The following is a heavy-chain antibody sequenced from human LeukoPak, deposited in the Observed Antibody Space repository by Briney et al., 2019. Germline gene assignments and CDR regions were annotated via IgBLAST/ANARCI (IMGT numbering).Heavy chain of an antibody. V-gene: IGHV3-20*04. J-gene: IGHJ6*03. D-gene: IGHD3-10*01. CDR2: LNWNGGST. CDR1: GLTFNSYW. Sequence: VRLGGSLRLSCAASGLTFNSYWMHWVRQAPGKGLEGVSGLNWNGGSTGYADSVKGRFTISRDNAKNSLYLQMNSLRAEDTALYYCARVLLWFGEQRNMDVWGKGTTVTVSS. CDR3: ARVLLWFGEQRNMDV.